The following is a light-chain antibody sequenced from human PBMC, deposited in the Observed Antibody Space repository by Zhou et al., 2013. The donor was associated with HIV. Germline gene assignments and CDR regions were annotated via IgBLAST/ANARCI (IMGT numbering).Light chain of an antibody. Sequence: DIQMTQSPSTLSASVGDRVTITCRASQSISSWLAWYQHRPGGVPKVLIDSASTLKPGVSSRFSGSGSGTSFTLTITNLQPEDSAVYYCQRLSGTRAFGQGTKVEVK. CDR1: QSISSW. J-gene: IGKJ1*01. CDR3: QRLSGTRA. V-gene: IGKV1-5*01. CDR2: SAS.